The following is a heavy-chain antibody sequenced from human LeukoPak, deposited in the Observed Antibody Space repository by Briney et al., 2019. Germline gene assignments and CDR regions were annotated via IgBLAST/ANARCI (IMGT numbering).Heavy chain of an antibody. CDR2: ISGSGSST. V-gene: IGHV3-23*01. J-gene: IGHJ4*02. Sequence: GGSLRLPCAASGFTFSSYAMSWVRQAPGKGLEWVSGISGSGSSTYYADSVKGRFTISRDNSKNTLSLQMNSLRAEDTAIYYCAKDRDYSDYGEFDYWGQGTLVTVSS. CDR1: GFTFSSYA. D-gene: IGHD4-11*01. CDR3: AKDRDYSDYGEFDY.